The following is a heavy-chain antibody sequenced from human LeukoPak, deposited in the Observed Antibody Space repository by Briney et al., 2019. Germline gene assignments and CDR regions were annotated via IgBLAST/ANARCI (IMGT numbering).Heavy chain of an antibody. V-gene: IGHV1-46*01. CDR2: INPSGGST. CDR1: GYTFTSYY. J-gene: IGHJ4*02. D-gene: IGHD1-1*01. CDR3: ASNPPNTGDFYY. Sequence: ASVKVSCKASGYTFTSYYMHWVRQAPGQGLEWMGIINPSGGSTSYAQKFQGRVTMTRDTSTSTVYMELSSLRSEDTAIYYCASNPPNTGDFYYWGLGTLVTVSS.